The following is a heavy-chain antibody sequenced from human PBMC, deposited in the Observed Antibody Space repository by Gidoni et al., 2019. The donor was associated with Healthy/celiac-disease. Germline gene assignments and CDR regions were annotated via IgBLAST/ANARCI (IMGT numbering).Heavy chain of an antibody. CDR3: ARENRVTAAYYFDY. D-gene: IGHD2-21*02. J-gene: IGHJ4*02. CDR2: ISSSSSYT. Sequence: QVQLVESGGGLVTPGWSLRLSCAASGFTFSDYYMSWSRQAPGKGLEGVAYISSSSSYTNYADSVKGRFTISRDNAKNSLYLQMNSLRAEDTAVDYCARENRVTAAYYFDYWGQGTLVTVSS. CDR1: GFTFSDYY. V-gene: IGHV3-11*06.